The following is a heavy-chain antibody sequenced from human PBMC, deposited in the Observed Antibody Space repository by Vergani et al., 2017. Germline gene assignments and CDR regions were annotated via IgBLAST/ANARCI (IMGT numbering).Heavy chain of an antibody. CDR1: GDSGNRHIYY. D-gene: IGHD3-10*01. CDR3: ARHTPYGSGSYFYYYYGMDV. Sequence: QVQLQESGPGLVKPSQTLSLTCTVSGDSGNRHIYYWTWIRQPAGKGLEWIGRIHAGGSTNSNPSLKSRVTMSVDMSSDQFSLNLTSVTAADTAVYYCARHTPYGSGSYFYYYYGMDVWGQXP. CDR2: IHAGGST. J-gene: IGHJ6*02. V-gene: IGHV4-61*02.